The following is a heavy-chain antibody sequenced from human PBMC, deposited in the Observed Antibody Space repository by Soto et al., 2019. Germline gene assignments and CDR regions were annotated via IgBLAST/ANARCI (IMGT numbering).Heavy chain of an antibody. Sequence: GGSLRLSCAAPGFTFSSYGMHWVRQAPGKGLEWVAVISYDGSNKYYADSVKGRFTISRDNSKNTLYLQMNSLRAEDTAVYYCAKDLLSSTSPAHYYYYYYGMDVWGQGTTVTVSS. CDR1: GFTFSSYG. D-gene: IGHD2-2*01. J-gene: IGHJ6*02. CDR3: AKDLLSSTSPAHYYYYYYGMDV. V-gene: IGHV3-30*18. CDR2: ISYDGSNK.